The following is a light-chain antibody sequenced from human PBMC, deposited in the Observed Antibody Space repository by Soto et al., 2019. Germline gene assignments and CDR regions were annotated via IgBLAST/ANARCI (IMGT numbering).Light chain of an antibody. Sequence: DIQMTQSPSSVSASVGDRVTISCRASQGINTWLAWYQHKPGKAPQLLIYGASGLPSGVPSRFSGSGSETNFALTITSLQPEDVATFYCQQANNFPPTCGGGTKVEVK. J-gene: IGKJ4*01. CDR3: QQANNFPPT. CDR1: QGINTW. CDR2: GAS. V-gene: IGKV1-12*01.